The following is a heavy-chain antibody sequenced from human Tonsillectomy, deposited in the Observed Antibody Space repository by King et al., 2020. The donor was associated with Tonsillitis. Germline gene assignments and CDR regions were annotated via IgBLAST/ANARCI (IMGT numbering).Heavy chain of an antibody. CDR2: IYYSGRT. J-gene: IGHJ4*02. D-gene: IGHD3-10*01. Sequence: QLQESGPGLVKPSETLSLTCTVSGGSISSYSWSWIRQTPGKGLEWIGYIYYSGRTNYNPSLKSRVTMSVDTSKNQFSLKLSSVTAADTAVYYCARKIDSDYFGYWGQGTLVTVSS. CDR3: ARKIDSDYFGY. CDR1: GGSISSYS. V-gene: IGHV4-59*01.